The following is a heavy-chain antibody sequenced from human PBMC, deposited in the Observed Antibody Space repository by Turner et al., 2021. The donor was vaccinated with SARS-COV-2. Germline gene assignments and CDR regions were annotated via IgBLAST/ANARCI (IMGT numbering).Heavy chain of an antibody. CDR3: ARVRGGSYYYGMDV. Sequence: QVQLVESGGGVVQPGRSLRLSCAASGFTFSSYAMHWVRQAPGKGLEWVEIISYDGSNKYYADSVKGRFTISRDNSKNTLYLQMNSLRAEDTAVYYCARVRGGSYYYGMDVWGQGTTVTVSS. CDR2: ISYDGSNK. J-gene: IGHJ6*02. V-gene: IGHV3-30*04. D-gene: IGHD1-26*01. CDR1: GFTFSSYA.